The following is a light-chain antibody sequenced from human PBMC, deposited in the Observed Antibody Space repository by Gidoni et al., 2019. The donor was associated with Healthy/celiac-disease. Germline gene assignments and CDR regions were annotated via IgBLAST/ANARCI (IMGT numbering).Light chain of an antibody. J-gene: IGKJ1*01. Sequence: DIVLTQSPGTLSLSPGERANLSCRASQSVSSSYLAWYQQKPGQAPRLLIYGASSRATGIPDTFSGSGSGTDFTLTISRLEPEDFAVYYCQQYGSSPWTFGQGTKVEIK. CDR1: QSVSSSY. CDR2: GAS. V-gene: IGKV3-20*01. CDR3: QQYGSSPWT.